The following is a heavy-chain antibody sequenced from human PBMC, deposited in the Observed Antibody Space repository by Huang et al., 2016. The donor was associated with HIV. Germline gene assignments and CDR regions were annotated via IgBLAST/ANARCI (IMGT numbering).Heavy chain of an antibody. V-gene: IGHV2-5*02. CDR2: IYWDNEE. J-gene: IGHJ4*02. CDR1: GFSLTSGGVA. D-gene: IGHD6-13*01. CDR3: VHRLRYGKWYVDY. Sequence: QITLKESGPTLVKPTQTLTLTCTFSGFSLTSGGVAVGWIRQPPGKALEWLALIYWDNEERFSPSLKTRLTITKDTPKNEVVLTMTNMDPVDTATYYCVHRLRYGKWYVDYWGQGGLVTVSS.